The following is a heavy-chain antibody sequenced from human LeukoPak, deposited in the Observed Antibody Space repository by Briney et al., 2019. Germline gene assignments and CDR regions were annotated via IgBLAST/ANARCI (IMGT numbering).Heavy chain of an antibody. CDR2: LYTSAST. CDR3: ARGMDWFDP. J-gene: IGHJ5*02. V-gene: IGHV4-61*01. CDR1: GGSVNSGHYY. Sequence: SETLSLTCTVSGGSVNSGHYYWTWIRQPPGKGLEWIGRLYTSASTNYNPSLKSRVTMSVDTSKNQFSLKLSSVTAADTAVYYCARGMDWFDPWGQGTLVTVSS. D-gene: IGHD2-8*01.